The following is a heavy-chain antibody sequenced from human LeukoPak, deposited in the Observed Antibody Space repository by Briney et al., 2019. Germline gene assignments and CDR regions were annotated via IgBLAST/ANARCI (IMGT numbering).Heavy chain of an antibody. Sequence: GRSLRLSCAASGFTFSSYGMHWVRQAPGKGLEWVAVISYDGSNKYYADSVKGRFTISRDNSKNTLYLQMNSLRAEDTAVYYCARDQDGQDFDYWGQGTLVTVSS. V-gene: IGHV3-30*03. D-gene: IGHD5-24*01. CDR1: GFTFSSYG. CDR3: ARDQDGQDFDY. CDR2: ISYDGSNK. J-gene: IGHJ4*02.